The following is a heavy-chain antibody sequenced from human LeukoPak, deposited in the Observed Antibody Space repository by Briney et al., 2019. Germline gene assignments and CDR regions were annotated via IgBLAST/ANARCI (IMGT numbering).Heavy chain of an antibody. D-gene: IGHD5-18*01. V-gene: IGHV5-51*01. CDR2: IYPGDSDT. CDR3: ARPREEGTAMGLRAFDI. CDR1: GYSFTNYW. J-gene: IGHJ3*02. Sequence: GESLKISCQGSGYSFTNYWIGWVRQMPGKGLEWMGIIYPGDSDTRYSPSFQGQVTISADKSISTAYLQWSSLKTSDIAMYYCARPREEGTAMGLRAFDIWGQGTMVIVSS.